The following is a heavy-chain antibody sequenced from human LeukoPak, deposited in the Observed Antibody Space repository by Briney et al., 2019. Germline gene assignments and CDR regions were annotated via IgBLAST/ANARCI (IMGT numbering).Heavy chain of an antibody. CDR2: INHSGNT. Sequence: SETLSLTCAVYGGSFSGYYWSWIRQPPGKGLEWIGEINHSGNTYHNPSLTSRVTISVDTSKNQFSLKLSSVTAADTAVYYCARDGPRIAGTTLGFDYWGQGTLVTVSS. V-gene: IGHV4-34*01. CDR1: GGSFSGYY. J-gene: IGHJ4*02. CDR3: ARDGPRIAGTTLGFDY. D-gene: IGHD1-7*01.